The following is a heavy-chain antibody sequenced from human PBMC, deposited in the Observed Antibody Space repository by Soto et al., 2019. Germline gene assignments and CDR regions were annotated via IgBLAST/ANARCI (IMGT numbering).Heavy chain of an antibody. CDR2: ISGSGGST. Sequence: GGSLRLSCAASGFTFSRYAMSWVRQAPGKGLEWVSAISGSGGSTYYADSVKGRFTISRDNSKNTLYLQMNSLRAEDTAVYYCAKGLGGNSYYFDYWGQGTLVTVSS. D-gene: IGHD2-21*02. J-gene: IGHJ4*02. CDR1: GFTFSRYA. CDR3: AKGLGGNSYYFDY. V-gene: IGHV3-23*01.